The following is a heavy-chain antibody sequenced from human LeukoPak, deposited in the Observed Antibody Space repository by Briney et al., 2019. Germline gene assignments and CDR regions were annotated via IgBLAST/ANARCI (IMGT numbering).Heavy chain of an antibody. CDR2: IWYDGSNK. J-gene: IGHJ4*02. CDR3: ARDYGDYGGWPYYFDY. V-gene: IGHV3-33*01. CDR1: GFTFSSYG. Sequence: AGGSLRLSCAASGFTFSSYGMHWVRQAPGKGLEWVAVIWYDGSNKYYADSVKGRFTISRDNSKNTLYLQMNSLRAEDTAVYYCARDYGDYGGWPYYFDYWGQGTLVTVSS. D-gene: IGHD4-17*01.